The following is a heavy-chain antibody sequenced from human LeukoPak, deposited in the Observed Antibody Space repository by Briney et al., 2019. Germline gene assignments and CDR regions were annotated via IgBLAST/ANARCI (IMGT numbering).Heavy chain of an antibody. J-gene: IGHJ6*03. D-gene: IGHD1-1*01. CDR2: ISSNGGST. CDR3: ARGGLGTPHYMDV. V-gene: IGHV3-64*01. CDR1: GFTLSSYA. Sequence: GGSLRLSCAASGFTLSSYAMHWVRQAPGKGLEYVSAISSNGGSTYYANSVKGRFTISRDNSKNTLYLQMGSLRAEDMAVYYCARGGLGTPHYMDVWGKGTTVTVSS.